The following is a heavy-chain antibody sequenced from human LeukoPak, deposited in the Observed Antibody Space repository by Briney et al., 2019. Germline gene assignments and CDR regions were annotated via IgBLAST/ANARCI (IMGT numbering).Heavy chain of an antibody. Sequence: PGRPLRLSCAASGFTFSRYAMHWVRQTPGRGLAWVTVISYDGSNKYYADSVKGRFTISRDNSKNTLYLQMNSLRAEDTAVYYCAKDLLPYSGSHGDYWGQGTLVTVSS. V-gene: IGHV3-30*04. J-gene: IGHJ4*02. CDR3: AKDLLPYSGSHGDY. CDR1: GFTFSRYA. D-gene: IGHD1-26*01. CDR2: ISYDGSNK.